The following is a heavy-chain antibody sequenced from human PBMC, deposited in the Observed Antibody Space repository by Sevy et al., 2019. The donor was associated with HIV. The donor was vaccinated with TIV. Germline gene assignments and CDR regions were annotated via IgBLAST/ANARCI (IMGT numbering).Heavy chain of an antibody. J-gene: IGHJ4*02. V-gene: IGHV3-23*01. CDR2: ISGSGGST. D-gene: IGHD3-16*01. Sequence: GGSLRLSCTASGFTFNTYAMSWVRQAPGKGLEWVAAISGSGGSTYYADSVKGRFTISRDNYKDTLYLQMNSLRAEDTAVYYCAKETQGGYFDYSGQGTLVTVSS. CDR1: GFTFNTYA. CDR3: AKETQGGYFDY.